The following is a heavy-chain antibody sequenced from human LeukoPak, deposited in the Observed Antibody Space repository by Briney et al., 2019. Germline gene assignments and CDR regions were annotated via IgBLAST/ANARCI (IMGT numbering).Heavy chain of an antibody. CDR1: GYTFTGYY. CDR2: INPNSGGT. D-gene: IGHD6-13*01. CDR3: ARDGYSSSWYDFYYYSYMDV. J-gene: IGHJ6*03. V-gene: IGHV1-2*02. Sequence: GASVKVSCKASGYTFTGYYMHWVRQAPGQGLEWMGWINPNSGGTNYAQKFQGRVTMTRDTSISTAYMELSRLRSDDTAVYYCARDGYSSSWYDFYYYSYMDVWGKGTTVTVSS.